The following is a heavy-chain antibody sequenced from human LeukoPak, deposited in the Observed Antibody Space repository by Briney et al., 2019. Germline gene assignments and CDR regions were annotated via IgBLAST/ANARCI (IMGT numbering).Heavy chain of an antibody. CDR3: AKDGVTEWFEKSDPHDY. CDR1: GFTFSSYA. V-gene: IGHV3-30*04. CDR2: ISYDGSNK. D-gene: IGHD3-3*01. Sequence: PGGSLRLSCAASGFTFSSYAMHGVRQAPGKGLEGVAVISYDGSNKYYADSVKGRFTISRDNFKNTLYLQLNSLRAEDTAVYYCAKDGVTEWFEKSDPHDYWGQGTLVTVSS. J-gene: IGHJ4*02.